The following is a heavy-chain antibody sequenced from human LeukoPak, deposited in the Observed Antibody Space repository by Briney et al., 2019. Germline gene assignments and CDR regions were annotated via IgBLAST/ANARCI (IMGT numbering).Heavy chain of an antibody. CDR1: GYTFTSYG. CDR3: ARDPSGWVPHTDAFDI. CDR2: ISAYNGNT. V-gene: IGHV1-18*01. J-gene: IGHJ3*02. D-gene: IGHD5-24*01. Sequence: ASVKVSCKASGYTFTSYGISGVRQAPGQGLEWMGWISAYNGNTNYAQKLQGRVTMTTDTSTSTAYMELRSLRSDDTAVYYCARDPSGWVPHTDAFDIWGQGTMVTVSS.